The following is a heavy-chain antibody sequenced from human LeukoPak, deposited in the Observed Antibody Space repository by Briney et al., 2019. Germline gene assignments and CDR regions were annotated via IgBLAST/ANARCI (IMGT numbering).Heavy chain of an antibody. J-gene: IGHJ4*02. D-gene: IGHD1-1*01. CDR1: GLPLSSLA. CDR2: ISHGGDIT. V-gene: IGHV3-23*01. Sequence: PGGSVRLSRAASGLPLSSLAMLWVRQAPGKGLEGVSGISHGGDITYYADSVKGRFTISRDNSKNALYLQMNNLRAEDTAVYYCARNERWGQGTLVTVSS. CDR3: ARNER.